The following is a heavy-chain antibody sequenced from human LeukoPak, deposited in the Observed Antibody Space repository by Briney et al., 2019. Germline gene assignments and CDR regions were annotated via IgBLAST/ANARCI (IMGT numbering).Heavy chain of an antibody. CDR3: AKVGCSGGTCFDH. V-gene: IGHV4-59*01. Sequence: RASETLSLTCTVSGASISNCYWSWIRQPPGKGLEWIGYISYSGSTNYNPSLRSRVTISVDTSKNQFSLKLSSVIVTDTALYYCAKVGCSGGTCFDHWGQGTLVTVSS. D-gene: IGHD2-15*01. CDR2: ISYSGST. J-gene: IGHJ4*02. CDR1: GASISNCY.